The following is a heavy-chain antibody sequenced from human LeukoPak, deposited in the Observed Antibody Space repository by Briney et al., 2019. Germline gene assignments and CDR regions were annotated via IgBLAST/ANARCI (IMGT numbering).Heavy chain of an antibody. Sequence: QPGRSLRLSCAASGFTFSSYAMHWVRQAPGKGLEWVAVISYDGSNKYYADSVKGRFTISRDNSKNTLYLQMNSLRAEDTAVYYCARAVVVGAFCYFDYWGQGTLVTVSS. CDR2: ISYDGSNK. CDR3: ARAVVVGAFCYFDY. D-gene: IGHD1-26*01. CDR1: GFTFSSYA. J-gene: IGHJ4*02. V-gene: IGHV3-30-3*01.